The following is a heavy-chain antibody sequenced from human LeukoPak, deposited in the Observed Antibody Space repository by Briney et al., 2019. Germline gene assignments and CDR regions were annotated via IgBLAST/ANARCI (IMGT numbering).Heavy chain of an antibody. CDR3: ASEGSATIFGVVNNPFDI. Sequence: PGRSLRLSCAASGFTFDDYAMHWVWQAPGKGLEWVSGISWNSGSIGYADSVKGRFTISRDNAKNSLYLQMNSLRAEDTALYYCASEGSATIFGVVNNPFDIWGQGTMVTVSS. V-gene: IGHV3-9*01. CDR1: GFTFDDYA. CDR2: ISWNSGSI. J-gene: IGHJ3*02. D-gene: IGHD3-3*01.